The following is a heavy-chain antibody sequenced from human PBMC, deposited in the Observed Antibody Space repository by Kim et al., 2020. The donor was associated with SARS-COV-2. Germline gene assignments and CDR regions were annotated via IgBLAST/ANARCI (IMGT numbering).Heavy chain of an antibody. CDR2: ISSDGSNK. CDR1: GFTLKSYN. Sequence: GGSLRLSCAASGFTLKSYNAHWVRQAPGKGLEWVASISSDGSNKFYADSVKGRFTISRDNSRNMVYVQVNSLRAEDTAIYYCAGRKSAAGDLLWGQGTLVTVSS. D-gene: IGHD6-13*01. V-gene: IGHV3-30-3*01. CDR3: AGRKSAAGDLL. J-gene: IGHJ4*02.